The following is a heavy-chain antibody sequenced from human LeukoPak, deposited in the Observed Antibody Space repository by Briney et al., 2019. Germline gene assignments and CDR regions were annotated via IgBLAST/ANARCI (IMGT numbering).Heavy chain of an antibody. CDR1: GGSISSSSYF. D-gene: IGHD3-10*01. J-gene: IGHJ4*02. CDR3: ARSGWFGEASML. Sequence: SETLSLTCTVSGGSISSSSYFWGWVRQPAGKGLEWLGSIYYSGSTYYNPSLKSRVTLSVDTSKNQFSLKLNSVTVADTAVYYCARSGWFGEASMLWGQGTLVTVSS. CDR2: IYYSGST. V-gene: IGHV4-39*01.